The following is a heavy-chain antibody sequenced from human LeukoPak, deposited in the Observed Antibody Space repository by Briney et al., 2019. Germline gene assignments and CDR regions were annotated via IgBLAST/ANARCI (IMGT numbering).Heavy chain of an antibody. CDR3: AKVEMAKLGFDY. J-gene: IGHJ4*02. Sequence: GGSLRLSCAVSGFTLSSNWMHWVRQVPGKGLEWVSRIDDVGSGTSYADSVKGRFTISRDDAKNTVYLQMNSLRAEDTAVYYCAKVEMAKLGFDYWGQGTLVTVSS. V-gene: IGHV3-74*01. CDR1: GFTLSSNW. D-gene: IGHD5-24*01. CDR2: IDDVGSGT.